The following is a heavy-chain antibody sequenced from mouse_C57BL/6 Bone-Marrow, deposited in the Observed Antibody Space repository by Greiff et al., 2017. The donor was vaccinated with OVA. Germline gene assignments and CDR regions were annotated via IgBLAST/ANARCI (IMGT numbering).Heavy chain of an antibody. CDR2: IYPGSGST. Sequence: QVQLQQPGAELVKPGASVKMSCKASGYTFTSYWITWVKQRPGQGLEWIGDIYPGSGSTNYNEKFKSKATLTVDTSSSTAYMQLSSLTSEDAAVYYCARLYGSSPYYSSDYWGQGTSVTVSS. CDR1: GYTFTSYW. J-gene: IGHJ4*01. D-gene: IGHD1-1*01. V-gene: IGHV1-55*01. CDR3: ARLYGSSPYYSSDY.